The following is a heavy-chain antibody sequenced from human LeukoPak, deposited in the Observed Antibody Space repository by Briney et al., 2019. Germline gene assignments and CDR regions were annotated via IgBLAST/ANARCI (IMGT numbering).Heavy chain of an antibody. V-gene: IGHV4-39*01. CDR2: IYYSGST. CDR3: ARGGGGDIVVVPAAIPSNWFDP. CDR1: GGSISSSSYY. J-gene: IGHJ5*02. D-gene: IGHD2-2*02. Sequence: SETLSLTCTVSGGSISSSSYYWGWIRQPPGKGLEWIGSIYYSGSTYYNPSLKSRVTISVDTSKNQFSLKLSSVTAADTAVYYCARGGGGDIVVVPAAIPSNWFDPWGQGTLVTVSS.